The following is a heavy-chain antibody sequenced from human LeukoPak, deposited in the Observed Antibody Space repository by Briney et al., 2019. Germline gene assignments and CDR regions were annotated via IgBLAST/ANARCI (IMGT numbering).Heavy chain of an antibody. Sequence: GGSLRLSCTASGFIFSSYEINWVREAPGKRLEWVAYSSGFDDTIYYADSVKGRFTISRDNAKNSLFLQMNSLRAEDTGVYYSARVPRPPESGSYFDYWGRGTLVTVSS. D-gene: IGHD1-26*01. CDR1: GFIFSSYE. V-gene: IGHV3-48*03. J-gene: IGHJ4*02. CDR3: ARVPRPPESGSYFDY. CDR2: SSGFDDTI.